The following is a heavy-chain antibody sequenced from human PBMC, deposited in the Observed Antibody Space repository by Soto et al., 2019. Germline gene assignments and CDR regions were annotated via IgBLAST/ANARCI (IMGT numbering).Heavy chain of an antibody. CDR3: ARERPDGARLDP. CDR1: GGPISSGDYY. V-gene: IGHV4-30-4*01. J-gene: IGHJ5*02. D-gene: IGHD6-6*01. CDR2: IYYSGST. Sequence: QVQLQESGPGLVKPSQTLSLTCTVSGGPISSGDYYWSWIRQPPGKGLEWIGYIYYSGSTFYNPSLKSRLTISVDTSKNQFSLKLSSVTAADTAVYYCARERPDGARLDPWGQGTLVTVSS.